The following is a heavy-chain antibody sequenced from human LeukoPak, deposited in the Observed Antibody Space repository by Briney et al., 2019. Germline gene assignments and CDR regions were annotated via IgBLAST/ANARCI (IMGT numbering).Heavy chain of an antibody. J-gene: IGHJ4*02. CDR3: AKEGDDSSGYYYLYFDY. CDR1: GFTFSSYG. V-gene: IGHV3-30*18. D-gene: IGHD3-22*01. CDR2: ISYDGSNK. Sequence: PGGSLRLSCAASGFTFSSYGMHWVRQAPGKGLEWVAVISYDGSNKYYADSVKGRFTISRDNSKNTLYLQMNSLRAEDTAVYYCAKEGDDSSGYYYLYFDYWGQGTLVTVSS.